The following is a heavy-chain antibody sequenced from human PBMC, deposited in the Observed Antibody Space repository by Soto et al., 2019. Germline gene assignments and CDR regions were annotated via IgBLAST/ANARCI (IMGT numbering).Heavy chain of an antibody. D-gene: IGHD2-2*01. V-gene: IGHV4-59*01. Sequence: SETLSLTCTVSGGSISSYYWSWIRQPPGNGLEWIGYIYYSGSTNYNPSLKSRVTISVDTSKNQFSLKLSSVTAADTAVYYCARGGYQPLPIDYWGQGTLVTVSS. J-gene: IGHJ4*02. CDR3: ARGGYQPLPIDY. CDR1: GGSISSYY. CDR2: IYYSGST.